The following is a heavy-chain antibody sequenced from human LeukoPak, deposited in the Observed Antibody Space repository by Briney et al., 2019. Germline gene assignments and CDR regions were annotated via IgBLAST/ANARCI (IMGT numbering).Heavy chain of an antibody. CDR2: INWNGGST. Sequence: GGSLRLSCAASGFTFSSYWMHWVRQAPGKGLEWVSGINWNGGSTGYADSVKGRFTISRDNAKNSLYLQMNSLRAEDTALYYCAREGVVAATHYYYYYYMDVWGKGTTVTVSS. J-gene: IGHJ6*03. CDR3: AREGVVAATHYYYYYYMDV. CDR1: GFTFSSYW. V-gene: IGHV3-20*04. D-gene: IGHD2-15*01.